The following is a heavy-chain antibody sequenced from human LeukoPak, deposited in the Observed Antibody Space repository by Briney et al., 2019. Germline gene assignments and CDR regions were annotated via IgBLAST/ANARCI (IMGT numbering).Heavy chain of an antibody. CDR1: GYTFTSYD. J-gene: IGHJ5*02. V-gene: IGHV1-8*01. D-gene: IGHD6-6*01. Sequence: ASXXVSCKASGYTFTSYDINWVRQATGQGLEWMGWMNPNSGITGYAQKFQGRVTMTRNTSISTAYMELSSLRSEDTAVYYCARGWRSSENWFDPWGQGTLVTVSS. CDR3: ARGWRSSENWFDP. CDR2: MNPNSGIT.